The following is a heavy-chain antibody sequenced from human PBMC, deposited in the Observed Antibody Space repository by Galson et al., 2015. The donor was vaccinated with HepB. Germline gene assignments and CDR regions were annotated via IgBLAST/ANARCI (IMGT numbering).Heavy chain of an antibody. CDR1: GGTFSSYA. J-gene: IGHJ5*02. D-gene: IGHD2-8*01. Sequence: SVKVSCKASGGTFSSYAISWVRQAPGQGLEWMGGIIPIFGTANYAQKFQGRVTITTDESTSTAYMELSSLRSEDTAVYYCARGGYCTNGVCYRCAGLYNWFDPWGQGTLVTVSS. V-gene: IGHV1-69*05. CDR2: IIPIFGTA. CDR3: ARGGYCTNGVCYRCAGLYNWFDP.